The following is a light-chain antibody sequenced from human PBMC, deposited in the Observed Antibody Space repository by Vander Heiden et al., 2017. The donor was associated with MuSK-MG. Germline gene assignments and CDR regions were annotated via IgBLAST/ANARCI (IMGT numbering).Light chain of an antibody. V-gene: IGKV1-39*01. CDR3: RRRDANPPT. CDR1: QSISSY. J-gene: IGKJ4*01. Sequence: DIQMTQSPSSLSASVGDRVTITCRASQSISSYLNWYQQKPGKAPKLLIYAASSLQSAVPSRFSASGPGTDFTLTISRRQLKDFATYSCRRRDANPPTFGGGTKVEIK. CDR2: AAS.